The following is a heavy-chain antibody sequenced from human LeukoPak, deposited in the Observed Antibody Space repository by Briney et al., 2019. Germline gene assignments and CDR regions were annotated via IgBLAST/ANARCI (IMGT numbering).Heavy chain of an antibody. J-gene: IGHJ3*02. CDR1: GYTFTGYY. Sequence: ASVKVSCKASGYTFTGYYMHWVRQAPGQGLEWMGWINPNSGGTNYAQKFQGRVTMTRDTSISTAYMELSRLRSDDTAVYYCARDGGITIFGVAQTGGAFDIWGQGTVVTVSS. V-gene: IGHV1-2*02. CDR2: INPNSGGT. D-gene: IGHD3-3*01. CDR3: ARDGGITIFGVAQTGGAFDI.